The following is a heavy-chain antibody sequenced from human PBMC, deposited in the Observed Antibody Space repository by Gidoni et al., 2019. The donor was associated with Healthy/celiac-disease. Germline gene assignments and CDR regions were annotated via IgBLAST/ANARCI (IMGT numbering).Heavy chain of an antibody. Sequence: QVQLQESGPGLVKPSQTLSLTCTVSDVSISSGDYYWSWIRQPPGKGLEWIGYIYYSGSTYYNPSLKSRVTISVDTSKNQFSLKLSSVTAADTAVYYCARDSGSYYADAFDIWGQGTMVTVSS. CDR2: IYYSGST. D-gene: IGHD1-26*01. J-gene: IGHJ3*02. V-gene: IGHV4-30-4*01. CDR1: DVSISSGDYY. CDR3: ARDSGSYYADAFDI.